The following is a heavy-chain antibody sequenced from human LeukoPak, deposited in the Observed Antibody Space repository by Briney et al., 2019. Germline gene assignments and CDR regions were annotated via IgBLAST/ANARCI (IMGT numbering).Heavy chain of an antibody. CDR2: IIPIFGTA. CDR3: VLGVAAAGTLKGLYFDY. D-gene: IGHD6-13*01. J-gene: IGHJ4*02. V-gene: IGHV1-69*05. CDR1: GGTFSSYA. Sequence: ASVKVSCKASGGTFSSYAISWVRQAPGQGLEWMGGIIPIFGTANYAQKFQGRVTITTDESTSTAYMELSSLRSEDTAVYYCVLGVAAAGTLKGLYFDYGGRGTRVTVPS.